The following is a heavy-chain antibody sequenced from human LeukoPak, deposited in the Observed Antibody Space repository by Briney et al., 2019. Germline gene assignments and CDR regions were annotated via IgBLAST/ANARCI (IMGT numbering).Heavy chain of an antibody. CDR1: GGSISSSSYY. J-gene: IGHJ4*02. D-gene: IGHD3-22*01. V-gene: IGHV4-39*01. Sequence: SETLSLTCTVSGGSISSSSYYWGWLRQPPGKGLEWIGSIYYSGSTYYNPSLKSRVTISVDTSKNQFSLKLSSVTAADTAVYYCARRPTYYYDSSGYYYVGSAGYYFDYWGQGTLVTVSS. CDR2: IYYSGST. CDR3: ARRPTYYYDSSGYYYVGSAGYYFDY.